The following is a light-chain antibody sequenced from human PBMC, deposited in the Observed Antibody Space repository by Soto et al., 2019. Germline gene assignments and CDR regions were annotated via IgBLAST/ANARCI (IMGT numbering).Light chain of an antibody. CDR2: GAS. CDR3: QQYGSSPLT. CDR1: QSVNSSY. Sequence: ESVLTQSPGTLSLSPGERATLSCRASQSVNSSYLAWYQQKPGQAPRLLIYGASSRATGIPDMFSGSGSGTDFTLTISRLEPEDFAVYYCQQYGSSPLTFGGGTKVEIK. V-gene: IGKV3-20*01. J-gene: IGKJ4*01.